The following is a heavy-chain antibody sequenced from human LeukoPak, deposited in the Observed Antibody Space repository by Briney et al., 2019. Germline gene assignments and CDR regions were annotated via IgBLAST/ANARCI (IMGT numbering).Heavy chain of an antibody. Sequence: GVSLRLSCVASEFTFSSYSMNWVRQAPGKGLEWVSYISSSSSTIDYADSVKGRFTISRDNAKNSLYLQMNSLRDGDTAVYYCARGYSGSSYYYYGMDVWGQGTTVTVSS. CDR1: EFTFSSYS. CDR3: ARGYSGSSYYYYGMDV. V-gene: IGHV3-48*02. D-gene: IGHD1-26*01. J-gene: IGHJ6*02. CDR2: ISSSSSTI.